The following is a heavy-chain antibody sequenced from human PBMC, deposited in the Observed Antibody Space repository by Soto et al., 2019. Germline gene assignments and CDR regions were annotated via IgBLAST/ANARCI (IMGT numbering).Heavy chain of an antibody. Sequence: RLSRTGPVSGGSISSDDYYGSWIRQPPGKGLEWIGYIYYSGTTYYSPSLQSRVSISVDTSNNQFSLRLNSVTAADSAVYYSARVDTRDSSGYHRDAFDIWGQGTMVTV. J-gene: IGHJ3*02. V-gene: IGHV4-30-4*01. D-gene: IGHD3-22*01. CDR2: IYYSGTT. CDR1: GGSISSDDYY. CDR3: ARVDTRDSSGYHRDAFDI.